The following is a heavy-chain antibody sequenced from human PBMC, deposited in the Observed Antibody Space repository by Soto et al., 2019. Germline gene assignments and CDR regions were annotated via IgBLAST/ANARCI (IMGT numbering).Heavy chain of an antibody. CDR2: XXXXXXX. J-gene: IGHJ5*02. V-gene: IGHV4-30-4*01. CDR3: VRTAREGAVAPHWFDR. CDR1: GASIRSTDYY. Sequence: SETLSLTCTVSGASIRSTDYYWRWIRQAPGKGLXXXXXXXXXXXXXXXXXXXSRLTISVDTSKNQFSLKLTSVTAAETAVYYCVRTAREGAVAPHWFDRWGKGTQVTVSS. D-gene: IGHD2-21*02.